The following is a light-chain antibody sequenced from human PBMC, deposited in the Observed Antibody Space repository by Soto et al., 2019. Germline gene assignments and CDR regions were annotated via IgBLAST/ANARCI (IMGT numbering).Light chain of an antibody. V-gene: IGKV1-39*01. CDR2: AAS. Sequence: DIQMTQSPSSLSASVGDRVTITCRASQSISNYLNWFQQKPGNPPKLLIYAASILQSGVPSRFSVRGSGTDFTLTTSRLQPEDFATYYCQQTYNSPETFGQGTKVEI. CDR3: QQTYNSPET. CDR1: QSISNY. J-gene: IGKJ1*01.